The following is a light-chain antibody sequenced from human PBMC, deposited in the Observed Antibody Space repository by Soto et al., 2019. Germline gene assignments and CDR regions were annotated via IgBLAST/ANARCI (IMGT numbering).Light chain of an antibody. CDR3: QQYGSTPFT. CDR1: QRVSSNY. J-gene: IGKJ3*01. Sequence: EIVVTQSPGTLSLSPGERATLSCRASQRVSSNYLAWYQQKPGKAPRLLIYGASSRASDITDRFSGSGSGTDFNIIISILEPEDFSLYYCQQYGSTPFTFGPGSKVDVK. V-gene: IGKV3-20*01. CDR2: GAS.